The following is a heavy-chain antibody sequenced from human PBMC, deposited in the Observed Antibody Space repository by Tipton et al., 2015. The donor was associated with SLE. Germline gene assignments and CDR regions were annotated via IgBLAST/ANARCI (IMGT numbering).Heavy chain of an antibody. D-gene: IGHD4-23*01. CDR1: GFTFSSYW. J-gene: IGHJ3*02. CDR3: ARGGVTRQDAFDI. Sequence: SLRLSCAASGFTFSSYWMSWVRQAPGKGLEWVANIKQDGSEKYYVDSVKGRFTISRDNAKNSLYLQMNSLRAEDTAVYYCARGGVTRQDAFDIWGQGTMVTVSS. V-gene: IGHV3-7*01. CDR2: IKQDGSEK.